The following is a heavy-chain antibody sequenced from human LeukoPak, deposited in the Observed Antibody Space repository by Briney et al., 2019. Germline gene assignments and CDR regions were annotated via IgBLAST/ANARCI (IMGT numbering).Heavy chain of an antibody. J-gene: IGHJ5*02. CDR1: GYTFTGYY. V-gene: IGHV1-2*02. D-gene: IGHD2-2*01. CDR3: ASGDIVVVPAAIPDFA. Sequence: ASVTVSCKASGYTFTGYYMHWVRQAPGQGLEWMGWINPNSGGTNYAQKFQGRVTMTRDTSISTAYMELSRLRSDDTAVYYCASGDIVVVPAAIPDFAWGQGTLVTVSS. CDR2: INPNSGGT.